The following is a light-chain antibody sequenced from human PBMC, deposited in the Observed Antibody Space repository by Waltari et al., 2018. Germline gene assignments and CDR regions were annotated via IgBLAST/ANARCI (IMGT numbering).Light chain of an antibody. CDR3: QQYRNLWT. V-gene: IGKV1-5*03. CDR1: QSLSNW. CDR2: KAS. J-gene: IGKJ1*01. Sequence: DIQMTQSPSTLSASVGDRVTITCRASQSLSNWLAWYQQKPGKATKVLSYKASTLESGVPSRFSGSGSGTEFTLTISSLQPDDFATYYCQQYRNLWTFGQGTKVEIK.